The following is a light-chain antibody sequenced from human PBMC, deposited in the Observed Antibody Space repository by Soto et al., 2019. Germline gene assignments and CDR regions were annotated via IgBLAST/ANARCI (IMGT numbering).Light chain of an antibody. V-gene: IGKV1-12*01. J-gene: IGKJ5*01. Sequence: DIQMTQSPSSVSTSVGDRVTFTCRASQGIRRWLAWYQKKKGKAPKLLIYAASSLQSGVPSRLRGSGYGTDLTITISSMKNEDCEIYFCQQANSFTITFGQGTRLEIK. CDR3: QQANSFTIT. CDR1: QGIRRW. CDR2: AAS.